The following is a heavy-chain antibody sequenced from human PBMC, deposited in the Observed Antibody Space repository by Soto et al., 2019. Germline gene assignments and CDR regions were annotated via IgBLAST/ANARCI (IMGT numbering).Heavy chain of an antibody. V-gene: IGHV3-33*01. J-gene: IGHJ3*02. CDR1: GFTFSSNG. D-gene: IGHD1-26*01. CDR2: IWYDGNKK. Sequence: GGSLRLSCAASGFTFSSNGMHWVRQAPGKGLEWVAVIWYDGNKKYYGDSVRGRFTITRDNSKNSLYLQMNSLRAGDTAVYYCARVGWDDAFDIWGQGTMVTVSS. CDR3: ARVGWDDAFDI.